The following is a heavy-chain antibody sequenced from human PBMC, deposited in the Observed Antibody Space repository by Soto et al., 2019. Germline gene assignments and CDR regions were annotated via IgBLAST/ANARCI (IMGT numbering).Heavy chain of an antibody. CDR3: VRDQQWLLPVPLNFDH. J-gene: IGHJ4*02. V-gene: IGHV1-18*01. D-gene: IGHD6-19*01. CDR2: ISAFNGET. Sequence: ASVKVSCKASGFTFSDYGFSWVRQAPGRGLEWMGWISAFNGETNYTQRSEGRVAMTTDAATTTAYMELRSLTVDDTAVYYCVRDQQWLLPVPLNFDHCGQGTVVTVSS. CDR1: GFTFSDYG.